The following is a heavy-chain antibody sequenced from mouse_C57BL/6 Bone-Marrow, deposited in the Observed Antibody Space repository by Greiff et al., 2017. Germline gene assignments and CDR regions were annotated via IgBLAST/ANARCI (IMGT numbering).Heavy chain of an antibody. V-gene: IGHV1-81*01. D-gene: IGHD4-1*01. CDR3: ARGRTGYCDY. Sequence: QVQLQQSGAELARPGASVKLSCKASGYTFTSYGISWVKQRTGPGLEWIGEIYPRSGTPYYNEKFKGKATLHAGKSSITAYMVLLSLTSADSAVHFCARGRTGYCDYWGQGTTLTVSS. CDR1: GYTFTSYG. CDR2: IYPRSGTP. J-gene: IGHJ2*01.